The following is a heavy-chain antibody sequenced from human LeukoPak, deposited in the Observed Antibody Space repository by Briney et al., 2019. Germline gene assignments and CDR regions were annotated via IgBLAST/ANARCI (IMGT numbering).Heavy chain of an antibody. V-gene: IGHV1-69*05. CDR2: IIPIFGTA. CDR1: GGTFSSYA. D-gene: IGHD6-13*01. CDR3: ARTHSSLIPGYYYYYMDV. Sequence: GASVKVSCKASGGTFSSYAISWVRQAPGQGLEWMGGIIPIFGTANYAQKFQGRVTITTDESTSTAYMELSSLRSEDTAVYYCARTHSSLIPGYYYYYMDVWGKGTTVTVSS. J-gene: IGHJ6*03.